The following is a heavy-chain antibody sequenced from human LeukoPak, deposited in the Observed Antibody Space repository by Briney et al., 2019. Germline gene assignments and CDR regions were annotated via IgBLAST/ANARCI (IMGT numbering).Heavy chain of an antibody. CDR1: GGSTSSYY. CDR2: IYTSGST. J-gene: IGHJ4*02. D-gene: IGHD3-3*01. V-gene: IGHV4-4*07. Sequence: SETLSLTCTVSGGSTSSYYWSWIRQPAGKGLEWIGRIYTSGSTNYNPSLKSRVTMSVDTSKNQFSLKLSSVTAADTAVYYCGRDFTIFGVVTLYYFDYWGQGTLVTVSS. CDR3: GRDFTIFGVVTLYYFDY.